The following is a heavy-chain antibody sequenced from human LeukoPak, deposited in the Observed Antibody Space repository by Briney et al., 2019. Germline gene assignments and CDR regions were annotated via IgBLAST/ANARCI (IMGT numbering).Heavy chain of an antibody. CDR2: IYYSGST. Sequence: SETLSLTCTVSGGSISSYYWSWIRQPPGKGLEWVGYIYYSGSTNYNPSLKSRVTISVDTSKNQFSLKLNSVTAADTAVYYCARSGSYHNNFDYWGQGTLVTVSS. D-gene: IGHD1-26*01. J-gene: IGHJ4*02. V-gene: IGHV4-59*01. CDR1: GGSISSYY. CDR3: ARSGSYHNNFDY.